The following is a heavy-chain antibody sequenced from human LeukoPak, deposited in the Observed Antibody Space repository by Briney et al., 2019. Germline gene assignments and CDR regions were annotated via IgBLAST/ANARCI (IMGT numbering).Heavy chain of an antibody. CDR2: ITSTGSST. Sequence: GGSRRLSCAVSGFXFSNYAISWVRQAPGQGLEWVSTITSTGSSTFYADSVKGRFTISRDNSMNTLYLQMNSLRAEDTAVYYCAKGGATVTTGVDYWGQGTLVIVSS. V-gene: IGHV3-23*01. D-gene: IGHD4-17*01. CDR1: GFXFSNYA. J-gene: IGHJ4*02. CDR3: AKGGATVTTGVDY.